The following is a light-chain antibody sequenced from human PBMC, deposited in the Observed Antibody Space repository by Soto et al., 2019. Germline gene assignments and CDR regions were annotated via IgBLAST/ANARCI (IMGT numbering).Light chain of an antibody. CDR1: SSDVGRFDL. J-gene: IGLJ2*01. Sequence: QSVLTQPASVSGSPGQSITISCAGSSSDVGRFDLVSWYRQRPGKAPQLILYEVIKRPSGVSNRFSGSKSGNTASLTISGLQAEDEADYFCCSYAGMNTVIFGGGTKLTVL. CDR2: EVI. V-gene: IGLV2-23*02. CDR3: CSYAGMNTVI.